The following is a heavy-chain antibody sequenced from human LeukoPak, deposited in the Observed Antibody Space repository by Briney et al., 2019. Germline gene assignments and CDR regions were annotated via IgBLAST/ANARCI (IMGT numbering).Heavy chain of an antibody. Sequence: SETLSLTCTVSGGSISSSSYYWGWIRQPPGKGLEWIGSIYYSGSTYYNPSLKSRVTISVDTSKNQFSLRLSSVTAADTAVYYCARGRTQFSDGSGLNWFDPWGQGTLVTVSS. CDR1: GGSISSSSYY. CDR3: ARGRTQFSDGSGLNWFDP. D-gene: IGHD3-22*01. CDR2: IYYSGST. V-gene: IGHV4-39*07. J-gene: IGHJ5*02.